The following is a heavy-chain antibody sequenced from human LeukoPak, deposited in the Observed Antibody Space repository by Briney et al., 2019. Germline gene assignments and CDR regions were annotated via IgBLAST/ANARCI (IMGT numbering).Heavy chain of an antibody. CDR2: IWPDRSNK. J-gene: IGHJ6*04. D-gene: IGHD2-8*01. CDR3: AKWGGTCSNGVCYSSSYYLDV. Sequence: GGSLRLSCAASRVSFSSYGMHWVRQAPGKGLEWVAVIWPDRSNKFHLESVHGRFTISRDNSRNTLYLQMNSLRAEDTATYYCAKWGGTCSNGVCYSSSYYLDVWGKGTTVSVSS. V-gene: IGHV3-33*06. CDR1: RVSFSSYG.